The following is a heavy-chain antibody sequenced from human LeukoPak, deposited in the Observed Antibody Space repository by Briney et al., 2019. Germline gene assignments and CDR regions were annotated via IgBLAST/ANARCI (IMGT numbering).Heavy chain of an antibody. J-gene: IGHJ4*02. D-gene: IGHD3-22*01. CDR3: ARESDDSSGYYYPRFDY. V-gene: IGHV1-18*01. CDR1: GYTFTSYG. Sequence: ASVKVSCKASGYTFTSYGISWVRQAPGQGLEWMGWISAYNGNTNYAQKLQGRVTMTTDTSTSTAYMELRSLGSDDTAVYYCARESDDSSGYYYPRFDYWGQGTLVTVSS. CDR2: ISAYNGNT.